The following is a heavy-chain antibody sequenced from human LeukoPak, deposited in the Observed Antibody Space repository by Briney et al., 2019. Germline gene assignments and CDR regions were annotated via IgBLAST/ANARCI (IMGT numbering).Heavy chain of an antibody. CDR3: ARITYYDILTGYSDAFDI. CDR1: GYSFTSYW. D-gene: IGHD3-9*01. CDR2: IYPGDSDS. V-gene: IGHV5-51*01. Sequence: GESLKISCKGSGYSFTSYWIGWVRQMPGKGLEWMGIIYPGDSDSRYSPSFQGQVTISADKSISTAYLQWSSLKASDTAMYYCARITYYDILTGYSDAFDIWGQGTMVTVSS. J-gene: IGHJ3*02.